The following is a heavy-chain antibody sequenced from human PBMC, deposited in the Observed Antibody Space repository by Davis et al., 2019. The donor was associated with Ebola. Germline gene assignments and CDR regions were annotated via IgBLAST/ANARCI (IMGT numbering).Heavy chain of an antibody. CDR3: ARDVRGITGPSEY. CDR1: GGTFSSYA. CDR2: INPNSGGT. D-gene: IGHD1-1*01. Sequence: AASVKVSCKASGGTFSSYAISWVRQAPGQGLEWMGWINPNSGGTNYAQKFQGWVTMTRDTSISTAYMELSRLRSDDTAVYYCARDVRGITGPSEYWGQGTLVTVSS. V-gene: IGHV1-2*04. J-gene: IGHJ4*02.